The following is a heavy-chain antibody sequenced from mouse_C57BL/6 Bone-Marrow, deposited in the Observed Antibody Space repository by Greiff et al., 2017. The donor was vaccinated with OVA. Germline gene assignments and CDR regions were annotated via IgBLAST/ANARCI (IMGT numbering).Heavy chain of an antibody. CDR2: IDPENGDT. D-gene: IGHD1-1*01. V-gene: IGHV14-4*01. Sequence: VQLQQSGAELVRPGASVKLSCTASGFNIKDDYMHWVKQRPEQGLEWIGWIDPENGDTESASKFQGKATITAAPSSNTAYLQLSSLTSEDTAVYYCTTFYYYGSLYYFDYWGQGTTLTVSS. J-gene: IGHJ2*01. CDR1: GFNIKDDY. CDR3: TTFYYYGSLYYFDY.